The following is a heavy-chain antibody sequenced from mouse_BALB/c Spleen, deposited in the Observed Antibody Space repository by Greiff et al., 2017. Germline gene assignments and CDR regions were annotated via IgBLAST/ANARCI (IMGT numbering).Heavy chain of an antibody. Sequence: EVKLVESGGDLVKPGGSLKLSCAASGFTFSSYGMSWVRQTPDKRLEWVATISSGGSYTYYPDSVKGRFTISRDNAKNTLYLQMSSLKSEDTAMYYCARLGGNYLDYWGQGTTLTVSS. CDR3: ARLGGNYLDY. V-gene: IGHV5-6*01. D-gene: IGHD2-14*01. CDR1: GFTFSSYG. J-gene: IGHJ2*01. CDR2: ISSGGSYT.